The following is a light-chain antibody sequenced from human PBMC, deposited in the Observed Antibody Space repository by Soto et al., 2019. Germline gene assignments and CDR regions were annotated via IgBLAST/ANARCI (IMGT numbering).Light chain of an antibody. CDR1: SSNIGSNT. V-gene: IGLV1-44*01. CDR2: SNN. CDR3: AAWDDSLNGVV. Sequence: QSVLTQPPSASGTPGQRVTISCSGSSSNIGSNTVNWYQQLPGTAPKLLIYSNNQRPSEVPDRFSGSKSRTSASLAISGLQSEDEADYYGAAWDDSLNGVVFGGGTKLTVL. J-gene: IGLJ2*01.